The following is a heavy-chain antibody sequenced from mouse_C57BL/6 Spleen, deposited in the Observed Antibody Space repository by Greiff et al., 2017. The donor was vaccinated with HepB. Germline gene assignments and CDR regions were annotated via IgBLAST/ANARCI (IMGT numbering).Heavy chain of an antibody. D-gene: IGHD1-1*01. CDR3: ARGGSSSAEFAY. Sequence: VQLQQSGPELVKPGASVKISCKASGYTFTDYYMNWVKQSHGKSLEWIGDINPNNGGTSYNQKFKGKATLTVDKSSSTAYMELRSLTSEDAAVYYCARGGSSSAEFAYWGQGTLVTVAA. J-gene: IGHJ3*01. V-gene: IGHV1-26*01. CDR1: GYTFTDYY. CDR2: INPNNGGT.